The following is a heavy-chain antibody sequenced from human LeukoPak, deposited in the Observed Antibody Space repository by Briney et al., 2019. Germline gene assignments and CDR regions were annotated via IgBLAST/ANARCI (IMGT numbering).Heavy chain of an antibody. CDR2: IYTRGST. CDR1: GGSISSGSYY. Sequence: SDTLSLTCTVSGGSISSGSYYWNWIRQPAGKGLEWIGRIYTRGSTNYNPSLKSRVTISVDTSKNQFSLKLSSVTAADTAVYYCAREVGGYRYGYRPTELYWYFDLWGRGTLVTVSS. V-gene: IGHV4-61*02. J-gene: IGHJ2*01. CDR3: AREVGGYRYGYRPTELYWYFDL. D-gene: IGHD5-18*01.